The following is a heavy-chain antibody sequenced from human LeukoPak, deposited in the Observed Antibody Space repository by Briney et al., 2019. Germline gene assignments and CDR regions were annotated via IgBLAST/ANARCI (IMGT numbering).Heavy chain of an antibody. CDR3: AKDPGITMIVVVTYFDY. CDR1: GFTFSSYA. J-gene: IGHJ4*02. V-gene: IGHV3-23*01. Sequence: QPGGSLRLSCAASGFTFSSYAMSWVRQAPGKGLEWVSAISGSGGSTYYADSVKGRFTISRDNSKNTLYLQMNSLRAEDTAVYYCAKDPGITMIVVVTYFDYGGQGTLVTVSS. D-gene: IGHD3-22*01. CDR2: ISGSGGST.